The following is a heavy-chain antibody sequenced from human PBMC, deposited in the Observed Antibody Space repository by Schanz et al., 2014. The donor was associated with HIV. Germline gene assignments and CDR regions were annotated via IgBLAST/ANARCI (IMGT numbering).Heavy chain of an antibody. J-gene: IGHJ4*02. CDR2: ISISGETT. V-gene: IGHV3-23*01. Sequence: EVQLLESGGGLAQPGGSLRLSCAASGFTFGSYAMGWVRQAPGKGLEWVSGISISGETTYYADSVKGRFTISRDNSKNTLYLQMNSLRVEDTAVYYCANEEVPNDYWGQGTLVTVSS. CDR3: ANEEVPNDY. CDR1: GFTFGSYA.